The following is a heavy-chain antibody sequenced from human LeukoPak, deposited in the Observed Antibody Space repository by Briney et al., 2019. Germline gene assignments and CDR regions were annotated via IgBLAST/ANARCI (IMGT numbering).Heavy chain of an antibody. CDR2: IYYSGST. CDR3: AREQPYSSSWYSY. J-gene: IGHJ4*02. V-gene: IGHV4-59*12. CDR1: GGSISSYY. Sequence: PSETLSLTCTVSGGSISSYYWSWIRQPPGKGLEWIGYIYYSGSTYYNPSLKSRVTISVDTSKNQFSLKLSSVTAADTAVYYCAREQPYSSSWYSYWGQGTLVTVSS. D-gene: IGHD6-13*01.